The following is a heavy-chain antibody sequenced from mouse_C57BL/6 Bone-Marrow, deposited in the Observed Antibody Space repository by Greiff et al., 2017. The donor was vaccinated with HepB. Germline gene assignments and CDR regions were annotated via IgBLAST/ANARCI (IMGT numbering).Heavy chain of an antibody. CDR3: TRYDYDDPFYAMDY. J-gene: IGHJ4*01. CDR2: ISSGGDYI. V-gene: IGHV5-9-1*02. Sequence: EVHLVESGEGLVKPGGSLKLSCAASGFTFSSYAMSWVRQTPEKRLEWVAYISSGGDYIYYADTVKGRFTISRDNARNTLYLQMSSLKSEDTAMYYCTRYDYDDPFYAMDYWGQGTSVTVSS. D-gene: IGHD2-4*01. CDR1: GFTFSSYA.